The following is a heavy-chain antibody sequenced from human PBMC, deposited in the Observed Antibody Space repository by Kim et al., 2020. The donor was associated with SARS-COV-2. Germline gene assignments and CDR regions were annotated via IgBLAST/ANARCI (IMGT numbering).Heavy chain of an antibody. D-gene: IGHD6-13*01. Sequence: SQTLSLTCAISGDSVSSNSAAWNWIRQSPSRGLEWLGRTYYRSKWFNDYAVSVKRRITINPDTSKNHFSLQLNSVTPEDTAVYYCARVASVHGGNFDYWGRGTLVTVSS. CDR2: TYYRSKWFN. CDR3: ARVASVHGGNFDY. CDR1: GDSVSSNSAA. J-gene: IGHJ4*02. V-gene: IGHV6-1*01.